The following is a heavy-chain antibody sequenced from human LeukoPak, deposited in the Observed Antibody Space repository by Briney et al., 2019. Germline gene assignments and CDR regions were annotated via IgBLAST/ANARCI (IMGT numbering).Heavy chain of an antibody. CDR3: GRQGSRGGGSDWFDP. CDR1: GFTFSSYA. D-gene: IGHD1-26*01. V-gene: IGHV3-30-3*01. Sequence: GGSLRLSCAASGFTFSSYAMHWVRQAPGKGLEWVALISYDGSNKYYADSVKGRFTISRDNSKNTLYLQMNSLRAEDTAVYFCGRQGSRGGGSDWFDPWGQGTLVTVSS. CDR2: ISYDGSNK. J-gene: IGHJ5*02.